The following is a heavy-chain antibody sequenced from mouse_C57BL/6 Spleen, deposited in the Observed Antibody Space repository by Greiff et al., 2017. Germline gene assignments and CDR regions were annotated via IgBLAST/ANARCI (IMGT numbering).Heavy chain of an antibody. D-gene: IGHD2-3*01. J-gene: IGHJ1*03. CDR1: GYTFTSYW. CDR2: IYPGSGST. Sequence: VQLQQPGAELVKPGASVKMSCKASGYTFTSYWITWVKQRPGPGLEWIGDIYPGSGSTNYNEKFKSKATLTVDTSSSTASMQRSSLTSEDSAVYYCAREGGYYDWYIYVWGTGTTVTVSS. CDR3: AREGGYYDWYIYV. V-gene: IGHV1-55*01.